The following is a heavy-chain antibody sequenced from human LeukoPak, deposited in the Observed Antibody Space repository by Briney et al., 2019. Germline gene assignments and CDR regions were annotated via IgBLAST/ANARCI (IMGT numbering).Heavy chain of an antibody. D-gene: IGHD3-22*01. J-gene: IGHJ4*02. V-gene: IGHV4-59*01. CDR2: IFYSVNT. Sequence: SETLSLTCTVSGGSISSYYWNWIRQPPGKGLEWIGYIFYSVNTNYNPSLKSRATISIDTSKNQFSLKLSSATAADTAVYYCARATYDSSVHFDYWGQGTLVTVSS. CDR1: GGSISSYY. CDR3: ARATYDSSVHFDY.